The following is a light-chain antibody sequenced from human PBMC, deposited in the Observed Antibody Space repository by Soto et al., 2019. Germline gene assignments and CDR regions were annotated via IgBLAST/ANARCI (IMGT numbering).Light chain of an antibody. V-gene: IGKV1-5*03. Sequence: DIQMTQSPSTLSSSVGDRFTIAFLASQSISSWLAWYQQKPGKAPKLLIYKASTLKSGVPSRFSGSGSGTEFTLTISSLQPDDFATYYCQHYNSYSEAFGQGTKVDI. CDR3: QHYNSYSEA. J-gene: IGKJ1*01. CDR2: KAS. CDR1: QSISSW.